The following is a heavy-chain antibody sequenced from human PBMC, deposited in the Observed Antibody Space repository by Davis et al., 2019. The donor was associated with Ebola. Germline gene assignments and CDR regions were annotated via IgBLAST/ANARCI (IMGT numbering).Heavy chain of an antibody. J-gene: IGHJ4*02. CDR2: ISSSAINT. V-gene: IGHV3-23*01. D-gene: IGHD3-3*01. CDR1: GFMFSSYA. CDR3: AGGDFWSGQFDY. Sequence: GESLKISCAASGFMFSSYAMSWVRQAPGKGLEWVSAISSSAINTYYADSVMGRFTVSRDNPRNTLFLQMNRLRVEDTAKYYCAGGDFWSGQFDYWGQGILVTVSS.